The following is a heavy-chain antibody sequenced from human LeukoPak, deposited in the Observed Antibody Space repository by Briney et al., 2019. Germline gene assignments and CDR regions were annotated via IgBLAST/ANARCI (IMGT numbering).Heavy chain of an antibody. J-gene: IGHJ3*02. CDR3: AKIRGYGDYYDAFDI. Sequence: PGGSLRLSCAASGFTFSSYGMHWVRQAPGKGLEWVAVTSYDGSNKYYADSVKGRFTISRDNSKNTLYLQMNSLRAEDTAVYYCAKIRGYGDYYDAFDIWGQGTMVTVSS. D-gene: IGHD4-17*01. CDR2: TSYDGSNK. V-gene: IGHV3-30*18. CDR1: GFTFSSYG.